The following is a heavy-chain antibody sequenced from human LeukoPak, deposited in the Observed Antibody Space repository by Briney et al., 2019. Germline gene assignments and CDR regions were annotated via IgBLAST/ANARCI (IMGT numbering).Heavy chain of an antibody. CDR2: IRYDGSNK. CDR1: GFTFSSYG. D-gene: IGHD3-22*01. J-gene: IGHJ4*02. V-gene: IGHV3-30*02. CDR3: AKDKDSSGYPIFDY. Sequence: GGSLRLSCAASGFTFSSYGMHWVRQAPGKGLEWVAFIRYDGSNKYYADSVKGRFTISRDNSKNTLYLQTNSLRAEDTAVYYCAKDKDSSGYPIFDYWGQGTLVTVSS.